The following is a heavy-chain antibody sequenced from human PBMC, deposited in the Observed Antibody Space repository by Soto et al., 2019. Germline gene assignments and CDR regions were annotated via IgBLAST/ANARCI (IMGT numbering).Heavy chain of an antibody. Sequence: GGSLRLSCAASGFTFSSYAMHWVRQAPGKGLEWVAVISYDGSTKYYADSVKGRFTISRDNSRNTLYVQMNSLRAEDTAVYYCARESLYCGGDCYLDYWGQGTLVTVSS. CDR3: ARESLYCGGDCYLDY. CDR1: GFTFSSYA. V-gene: IGHV3-30-3*01. J-gene: IGHJ4*02. D-gene: IGHD2-21*02. CDR2: ISYDGSTK.